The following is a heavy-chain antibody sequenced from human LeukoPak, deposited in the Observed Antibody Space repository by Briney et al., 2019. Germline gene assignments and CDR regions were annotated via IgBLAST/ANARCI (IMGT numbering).Heavy chain of an antibody. D-gene: IGHD3-10*01. CDR3: ARLVVRGDDADY. CDR1: GYSFISYL. CDR2: FYPGDSVT. J-gene: IGHJ4*02. V-gene: IGHV5-51*01. Sequence: HGGSLKISCKGFGYSFISYLSSWLGQLPGKGLDWLGCFYPGDSVTSYRPSFQADVPISVDISISTSYLQWSTLKASDTARYYCARLVVRGDDADYWGQGTLVTVSS.